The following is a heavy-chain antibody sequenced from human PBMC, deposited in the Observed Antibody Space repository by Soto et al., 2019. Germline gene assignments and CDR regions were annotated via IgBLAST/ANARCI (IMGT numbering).Heavy chain of an antibody. Sequence: QVQLVQSGAEVKKPGSSVKVSCKASGGTFSSYAIIWVRQAPGQGLEWMGGIIPIFGTANYAQKFQGRVTVTADESTSTAYRELSSLRSEDTAVYYCARGGMLLDYYYYYGMDVWGQGTTVTVSS. V-gene: IGHV1-69*01. CDR2: IIPIFGTA. CDR3: ARGGMLLDYYYYYGMDV. J-gene: IGHJ6*02. CDR1: GGTFSSYA. D-gene: IGHD2-15*01.